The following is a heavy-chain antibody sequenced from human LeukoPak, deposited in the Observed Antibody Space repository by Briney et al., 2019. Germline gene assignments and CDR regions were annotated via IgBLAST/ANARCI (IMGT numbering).Heavy chain of an antibody. D-gene: IGHD3-9*01. Sequence: SGPLSLICTVSGGSISSYYWSWIRQPPGKGLEWIGNIYYCGSTNYNPSLKSRVTISLDTSKNQFSLKLKSVTAADTAVYYCARGALRYFDWLKKDYYYMDVWGKGTTVTISS. V-gene: IGHV4-59*01. J-gene: IGHJ6*03. CDR1: GGSISSYY. CDR2: IYYCGST. CDR3: ARGALRYFDWLKKDYYYMDV.